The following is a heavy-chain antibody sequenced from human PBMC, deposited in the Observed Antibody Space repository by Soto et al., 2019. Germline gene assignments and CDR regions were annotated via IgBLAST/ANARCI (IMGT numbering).Heavy chain of an antibody. CDR2: ISTLNGNT. CDR3: ARRVQVWLPDYYGMDV. CDR1: GYDYVTYA. V-gene: IGHV1-18*01. J-gene: IGHJ6*02. Sequence: QAQLVQSGAEVKKPGASVNVSCKASGYDYVTYAITWVRQRPGQGLEWMGWISTLNGNTNYAQNFQGRVTRTTDTSTRIVHLELRSLRSDATAIYYCARRVQVWLPDYYGMDVWGQGTTVTVSS. D-gene: IGHD5-18*01.